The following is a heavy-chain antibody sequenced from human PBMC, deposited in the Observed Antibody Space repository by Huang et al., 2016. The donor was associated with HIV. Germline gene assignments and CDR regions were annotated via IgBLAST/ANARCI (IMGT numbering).Heavy chain of an antibody. CDR2: IFCSGGTT. D-gene: IGHD5-18*01. CDR3: AKGYPLNYFDY. CDR1: GVTLSNSD. Sequence: EVQLLESGGGLVQPGGSLRLSCAASGVTLSNSDIDMSWVRQAPGKGLEWVSSIFCSGGTTYYADSVKGRFTISRDTSKNTLFLQMNSLRAEDTAVYYCAKGYPLNYFDYWGQGTLVTVSS. V-gene: IGHV3-23*01. J-gene: IGHJ4*02.